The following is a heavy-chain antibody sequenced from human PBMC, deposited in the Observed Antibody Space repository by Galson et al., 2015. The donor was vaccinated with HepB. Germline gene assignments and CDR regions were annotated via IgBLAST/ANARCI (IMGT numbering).Heavy chain of an antibody. Sequence: SLRLSCAASGFTFSSYAMSWVRQAPGKGLEWVSAISGSGGSTHYADSVKGRFTISRDNSKNTLYLQMNSRRAEDTAVYYCAKDKSYDSSGYYACCPYYFDYWGQGTLVTVSS. CDR2: ISGSGGST. V-gene: IGHV3-23*01. D-gene: IGHD3-22*01. J-gene: IGHJ4*02. CDR1: GFTFSSYA. CDR3: AKDKSYDSSGYYACCPYYFDY.